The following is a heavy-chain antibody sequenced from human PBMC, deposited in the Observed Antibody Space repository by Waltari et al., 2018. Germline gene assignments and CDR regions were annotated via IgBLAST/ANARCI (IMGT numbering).Heavy chain of an antibody. Sequence: EVQLVQSGAEVKKPGATVTLPCKVSGSTFTAYYMPWVQQAPGKGLEWMGLVDPEDGETIYAEKFQGRVTITADTSTDTAYMELSSLRSEDTAMYYCATVPGAEGAWGQGTLVTVSS. CDR1: GSTFTAYY. D-gene: IGHD1-26*01. V-gene: IGHV1-69-2*01. J-gene: IGHJ5*02. CDR3: ATVPGAEGA. CDR2: VDPEDGET.